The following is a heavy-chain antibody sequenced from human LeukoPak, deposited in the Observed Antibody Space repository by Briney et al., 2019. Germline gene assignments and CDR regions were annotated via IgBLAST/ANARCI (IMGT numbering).Heavy chain of an antibody. CDR3: ARHRGSGWSYYYYMDV. V-gene: IGHV5-51*01. CDR2: IHPGDSDT. D-gene: IGHD6-19*01. Sequence: NRGESLKISCKGSGYSFTSYWIGWVRQMPGKGLEWIGIIHPGDSDTRYSPSFQGQVTISADKSISTAYLQWSSLKASDTAMYYCARHRGSGWSYYYYMDVWGKGTTVTVSS. J-gene: IGHJ6*03. CDR1: GYSFTSYW.